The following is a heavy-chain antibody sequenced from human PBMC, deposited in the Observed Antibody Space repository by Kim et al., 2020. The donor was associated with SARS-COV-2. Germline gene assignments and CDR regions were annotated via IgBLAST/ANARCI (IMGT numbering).Heavy chain of an antibody. Sequence: GGSLRLSCTTSGLNFGDYAMSWFRQAPGKGLEWVAFIRSKRYGETTEYAASVKGRFTIPRDDSKRIAYLQMNGLKTEDTAVYYCTSGPYYYDSAAYYHDYWGQGTLVTVSS. V-gene: IGHV3-49*03. CDR1: GLNFGDYA. D-gene: IGHD3-22*01. J-gene: IGHJ4*02. CDR3: TSGPYYYDSAAYYHDY. CDR2: IRSKRYGETT.